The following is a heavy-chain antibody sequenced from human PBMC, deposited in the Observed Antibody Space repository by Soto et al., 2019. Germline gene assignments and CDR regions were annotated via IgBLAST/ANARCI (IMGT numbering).Heavy chain of an antibody. CDR2: IYYSGST. V-gene: IGHV4-31*03. CDR3: ARTVGHYGLDG. J-gene: IGHJ6*02. CDR1: GGSISSGGYY. Sequence: ASDTLSLTCTVSGGSISSGGYYWSWIRQHPGKGLEWIGYIYYSGSTYYNPSLKSRVTISVDTSKNQFSLKLSSVTAADTAVYDCARTVGHYGLDGSGQGNTVTGYS. D-gene: IGHD1-26*01.